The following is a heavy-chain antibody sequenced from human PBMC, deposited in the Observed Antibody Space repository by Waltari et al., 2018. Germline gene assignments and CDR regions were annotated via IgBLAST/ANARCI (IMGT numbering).Heavy chain of an antibody. CDR3: ARTDSGWYGSGRSNWFDP. Sequence: QVQLQESGPGLVKPSQTLSLTCTVSGSSISSGSYYWSWIRQPAGKGLEWMGRIYTSGSTNYNPSLKSRVTISVDTSKNQFSLKLSSVTAADTAVYYCARTDSGWYGSGRSNWFDPWGQGTLVTVSS. CDR1: GSSISSGSYY. J-gene: IGHJ5*02. D-gene: IGHD3-10*01. CDR2: IYTSGST. V-gene: IGHV4-61*02.